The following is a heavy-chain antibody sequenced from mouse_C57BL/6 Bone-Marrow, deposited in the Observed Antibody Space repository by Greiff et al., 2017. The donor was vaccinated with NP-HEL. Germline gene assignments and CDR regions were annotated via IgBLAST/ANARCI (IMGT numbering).Heavy chain of an antibody. V-gene: IGHV1-69*01. CDR2: IDPSDSYT. J-gene: IGHJ4*01. CDR3: ARARDYGSSTGYAMDY. CDR1: GYTFTSYW. Sequence: QVQLQQPGAELVMPGASVKLSCKASGYTFTSYWMHWVKQRPGQGLEWIGEIDPSDSYTNYNQKFKGKSTLTVDKSSSTAYMQLSSLTSEDSAVYYCARARDYGSSTGYAMDYWGQGTSVTVSS. D-gene: IGHD1-1*01.